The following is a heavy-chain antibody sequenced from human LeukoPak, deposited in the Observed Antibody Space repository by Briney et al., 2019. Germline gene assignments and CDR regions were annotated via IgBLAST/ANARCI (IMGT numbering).Heavy chain of an antibody. CDR3: ARGDSNFVLFGGDYYYYGMDV. D-gene: IGHD4-11*01. Sequence: ASVKVSCKASGYTFTGYYMHWVRQAPGQGLEWMGWINPNSGGTNYAQKFQGRVTMTRDTSISTAYMELSRLRSDDTAVYYCARGDSNFVLFGGDYYYYGMDVWGQGTTVTVSS. V-gene: IGHV1-2*02. CDR2: INPNSGGT. CDR1: GYTFTGYY. J-gene: IGHJ6*02.